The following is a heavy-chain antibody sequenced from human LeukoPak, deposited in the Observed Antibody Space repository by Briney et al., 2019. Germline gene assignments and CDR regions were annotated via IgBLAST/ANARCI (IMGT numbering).Heavy chain of an antibody. V-gene: IGHV1-24*01. D-gene: IGHD4-23*01. Sequence: ASVKVSCKVSGYTLTELSMHWVRQAPGKGLEWMGGFDPEDGETIYAQKFQGRVTMTRDTSISTAYMELSRLRSDDTAVYYCARFGGNQDYWGQGTLVTVSS. J-gene: IGHJ4*02. CDR2: FDPEDGET. CDR3: ARFGGNQDY. CDR1: GYTLTELS.